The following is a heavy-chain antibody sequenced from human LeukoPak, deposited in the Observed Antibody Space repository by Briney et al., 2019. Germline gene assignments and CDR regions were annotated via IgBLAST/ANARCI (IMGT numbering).Heavy chain of an antibody. CDR1: GFTFSSYS. J-gene: IGHJ6*03. CDR3: AREGPHYDFWSGCQEYYYYMDV. CDR2: ISSSSSYI. V-gene: IGHV3-21*01. D-gene: IGHD3-3*01. Sequence: PGGSLRLSCAASGFTFSSYSMNWVRQAPGKGLEWVSSISSSSSYIYYADSVKGRFTISRDNAKNSLYLQMNSLRAEDTAVYYCAREGPHYDFWSGCQEYYYYMDVWGKGTTVTVSS.